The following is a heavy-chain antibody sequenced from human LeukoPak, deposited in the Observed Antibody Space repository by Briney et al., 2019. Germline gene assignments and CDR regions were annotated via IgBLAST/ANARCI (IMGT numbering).Heavy chain of an antibody. CDR2: MNPNSGNI. CDR3: ARGPVYGSGSYYPSDY. Sequence: ASVKVSCKASGYTFTSYDINWVRQATGQGLEWMGWMNPNSGNIGYAQKFQGRVTMTRNTSISTAYMELSSLRSEDTAVYYCARGPVYGSGSYYPSDYWGQGTLVTVSS. V-gene: IGHV1-8*01. CDR1: GYTFTSYD. J-gene: IGHJ4*02. D-gene: IGHD3-10*01.